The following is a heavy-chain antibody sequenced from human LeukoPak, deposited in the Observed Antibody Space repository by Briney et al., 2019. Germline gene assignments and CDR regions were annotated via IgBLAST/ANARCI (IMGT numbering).Heavy chain of an antibody. D-gene: IGHD2-8*01. CDR2: IIPIFGTA. CDR3: AIQYCTNGVCYGFDY. V-gene: IGHV1-69*05. J-gene: IGHJ4*02. CDR1: GGTFSSYA. Sequence: GASVKVSCKASGGTFSSYAISWVRQAPGQGLEWMGGIIPIFGTANYAQKFQGRVTITTDESTSTAYMELSSLRSEDTAVYYCAIQYCTNGVCYGFDYWGQGTLLTVSS.